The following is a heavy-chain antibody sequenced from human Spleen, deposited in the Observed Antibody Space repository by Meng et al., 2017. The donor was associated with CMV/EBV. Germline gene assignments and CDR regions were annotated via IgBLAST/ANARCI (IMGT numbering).Heavy chain of an antibody. CDR1: GFTVSGNY. CDR2: IGSGGSTT. D-gene: IGHD3-22*01. CDR3: ATGAVDYYDSSGFYFDY. V-gene: IGHV3-11*04. Sequence: GGSLRLSCAASGFTVSGNYMSWVRQAPGKGLEWVSYIGSGGSTTYYADSVKGRFTISRDNAKNSLYLQMNSLRAEDTAVYYCATGAVDYYDSSGFYFDYWGQGTLVTVPQ. J-gene: IGHJ4*02.